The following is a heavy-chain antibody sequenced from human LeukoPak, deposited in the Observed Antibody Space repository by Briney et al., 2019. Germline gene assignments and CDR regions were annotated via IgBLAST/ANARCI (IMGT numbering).Heavy chain of an antibody. CDR1: GFTFSSYS. CDR3: ALLWFGELSFFDY. J-gene: IGHJ4*02. V-gene: IGHV3-48*01. Sequence: PGGSLRLSCAASGFTFSSYSMNWVRQAPGKGLEWVSYISSSSSTIYYADSVKGRFTISRDNAKNSLYLQMNSLRAEDTAVYYCALLWFGELSFFDYWGQGTRVTVSS. CDR2: ISSSSSTI. D-gene: IGHD3-10*01.